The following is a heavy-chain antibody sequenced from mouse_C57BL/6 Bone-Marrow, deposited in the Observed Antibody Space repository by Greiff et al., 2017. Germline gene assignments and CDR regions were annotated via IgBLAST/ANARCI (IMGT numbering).Heavy chain of an antibody. Sequence: QVQLQQSGAELVKPGASVKLSSKASGYTFTSYWMHWVKQRPGQGLEWIGMIHPNSGSTNYNEKFKSKATLTVDKSSSTAYMQLSSLTSEDSAVYYCASLYYYGSKGGYWGQGTTLTVSS. CDR2: IHPNSGST. D-gene: IGHD1-1*01. CDR3: ASLYYYGSKGGY. J-gene: IGHJ2*01. CDR1: GYTFTSYW. V-gene: IGHV1-64*01.